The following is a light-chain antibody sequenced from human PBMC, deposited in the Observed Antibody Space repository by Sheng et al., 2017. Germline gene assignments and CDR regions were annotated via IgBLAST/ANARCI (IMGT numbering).Light chain of an antibody. V-gene: IGLV2-11*01. CDR1: SSDVGDYNY. CDR3: CSYAGTYTWV. Sequence: QSALTQPRSVSGSPGQSVTISCTGTSSDVGDYNYVSWYQQHPGIAPKLIIYDVSERPSGVPDRFSGSKSGNTASLTISGLQAEDEADYYCCSYAGTYTWVFGGGTKLTV. J-gene: IGLJ3*02. CDR2: DVS.